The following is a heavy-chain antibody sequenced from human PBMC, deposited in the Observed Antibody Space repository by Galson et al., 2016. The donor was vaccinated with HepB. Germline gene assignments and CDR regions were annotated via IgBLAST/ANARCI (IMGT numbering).Heavy chain of an antibody. CDR2: ISYNGGTT. J-gene: IGHJ4*02. CDR1: GIIFRSND. CDR3: VRQPTYGYPFDY. Sequence: SLRLSCAASGIIFRSNDMHWVRQAPGKGLQYVAGISYNGGTTHYADSVKGRFTISRDNSKNTLYLQMSSLRVEDTSVYLCVRQPTYGYPFDYWGQGTLVTVSS. V-gene: IGHV3-64D*08. D-gene: IGHD5-18*01.